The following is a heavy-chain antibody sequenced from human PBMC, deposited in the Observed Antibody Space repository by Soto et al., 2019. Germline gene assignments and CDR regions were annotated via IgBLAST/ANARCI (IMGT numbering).Heavy chain of an antibody. CDR2: ISHSGST. CDR1: GGSFSGYY. CDR3: ARGGSRGGTCYGLCY. J-gene: IGHJ4*02. Sequence: QVQLQQWGAGLLKPSETLSLTCAVYGGSFSGYYWTWIRQPPGKGLEWIGEISHSGSTNYNPSLKRRVTISVDTSKNQFSLKLSSVTAADTAVYYCARGGSRGGTCYGLCYWGQGTLVTVSS. V-gene: IGHV4-34*01. D-gene: IGHD2-15*01.